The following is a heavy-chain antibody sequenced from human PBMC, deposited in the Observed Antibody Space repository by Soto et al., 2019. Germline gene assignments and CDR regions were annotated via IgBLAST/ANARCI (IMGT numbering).Heavy chain of an antibody. CDR1: GDSVSSNSAA. D-gene: IGHD3-9*01. CDR2: TYYRSKWYN. V-gene: IGHV6-1*01. J-gene: IGHJ4*02. CDR3: ARVLVPYDILTGYYTSYYFDY. Sequence: SQTLSLTCVISGDSVSSNSAAWNWIRQSPSRGLEWLGRTYYRSKWYNDYAVSVKSRITINPDTSKNQFSLQLNSVTPEDTAVYYCARVLVPYDILTGYYTSYYFDYWGQGTLVTVSS.